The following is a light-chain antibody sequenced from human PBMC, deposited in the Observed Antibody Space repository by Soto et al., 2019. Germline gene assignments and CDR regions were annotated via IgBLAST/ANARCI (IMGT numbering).Light chain of an antibody. CDR2: AAS. CDR1: QSISSF. V-gene: IGKV1-39*01. Sequence: DIQMTQSPSSLSTSVGDIFTISCRASQSISSFLNWFQQKPGKAPKLLIYAASSLQSGVPSRFSGSGSGTNFTLTIDSLQPEDFATYYCQQSYSIWWTFGQGTKVDIK. J-gene: IGKJ1*01. CDR3: QQSYSIWWT.